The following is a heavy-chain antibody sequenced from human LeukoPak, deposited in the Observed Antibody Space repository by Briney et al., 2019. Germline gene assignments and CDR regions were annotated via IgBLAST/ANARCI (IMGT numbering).Heavy chain of an antibody. D-gene: IGHD2-2*02. CDR1: GFTFSSYG. CDR3: AKDRSLGYCSSSSCYRNFMDV. CDR2: IWNDGSNK. V-gene: IGHV3-33*06. Sequence: PGRSLRLSCAASGFTFSSYGMHWVRQAPGKGLEWVAVIWNDGSNKYYADSVKGRFTISRDNSKSTLYLQMNSLRAEDTAVYYCAKDRSLGYCSSSSCYRNFMDVWGKGTTVTVSS. J-gene: IGHJ6*03.